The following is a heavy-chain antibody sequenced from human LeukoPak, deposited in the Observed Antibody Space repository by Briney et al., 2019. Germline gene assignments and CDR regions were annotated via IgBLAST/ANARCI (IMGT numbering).Heavy chain of an antibody. CDR2: INPNSGGT. Sequence: GASVKVSCKASEYTFTGYYIHWVRQAPGQGLEWMGWINPNSGGTNYAQRFQGRVTMTRDTSISTAYMELSRLRSDDTAVYYCARDLGGSYSVDWGQGTLVTVSS. J-gene: IGHJ4*02. CDR3: ARDLGGSYSVD. CDR1: EYTFTGYY. V-gene: IGHV1-2*02. D-gene: IGHD1-26*01.